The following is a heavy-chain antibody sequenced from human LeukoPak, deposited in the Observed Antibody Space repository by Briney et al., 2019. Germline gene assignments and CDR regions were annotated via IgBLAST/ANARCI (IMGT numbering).Heavy chain of an antibody. CDR3: ARTSRDYYYYYYMDV. Sequence: SETLSLTCTVSGGSISSSNWWSWVRQPPGKGLEWIGEIYHSGSTNYNPSLKSRVTISVDKPKNQFSLKLSSVTAADTAVYYCARTSRDYYYYYYMDVWGKGTTVTVSS. CDR2: IYHSGST. J-gene: IGHJ6*03. V-gene: IGHV4-4*02. CDR1: GGSISSSNW.